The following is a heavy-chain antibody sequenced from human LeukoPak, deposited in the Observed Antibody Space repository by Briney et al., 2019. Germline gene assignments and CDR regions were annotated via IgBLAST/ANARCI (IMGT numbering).Heavy chain of an antibody. Sequence: GGSLRLSRTVSGFVFRNYYMHWVRQTPGKGLVWVSHINGDGSSTSHADSVKGRFTISRDNAKSTLYLQMNSLRAEDTAVYYCARGGVPAAQDSWGQGTLVTVSS. J-gene: IGHJ5*02. D-gene: IGHD6-13*01. CDR3: ARGGVPAAQDS. V-gene: IGHV3-74*01. CDR1: GFVFRNYY. CDR2: INGDGSST.